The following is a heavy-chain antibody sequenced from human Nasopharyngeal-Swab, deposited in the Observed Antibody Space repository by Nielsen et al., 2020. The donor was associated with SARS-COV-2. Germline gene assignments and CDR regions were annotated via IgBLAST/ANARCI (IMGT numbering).Heavy chain of an antibody. CDR2: IIPILGIA. CDR3: ARAMATVGAVYYYGMDV. CDR1: GGTFSSYA. V-gene: IGHV1-69*10. D-gene: IGHD4-23*01. Sequence: SVKVSCKASGGTFSSYAISWVRQATGQGLEWMGGIIPILGIANYAQKFQGRVTITADKSTSTAYMELSSLRSEDTAVYYCARAMATVGAVYYYGMDVWGQGTTVTVSS. J-gene: IGHJ6*02.